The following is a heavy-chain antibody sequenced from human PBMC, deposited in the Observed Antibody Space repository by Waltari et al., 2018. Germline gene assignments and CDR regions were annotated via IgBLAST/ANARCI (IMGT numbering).Heavy chain of an antibody. Sequence: QLQLQQSGPGLVRPSETLSFTGTVSVGSVPPVGYSWGWIPQPPGKGLEWIGSINYSGSTYYNPSPKSRVTISVDTSKNQFYLKLASVTAADAAVYYCARHHLTNWFDAWGQGALVTVSS. CDR1: VGSVPPVGYS. J-gene: IGHJ5*02. CDR3: ARHHLTNWFDA. V-gene: IGHV4-39*07. CDR2: INYSGST.